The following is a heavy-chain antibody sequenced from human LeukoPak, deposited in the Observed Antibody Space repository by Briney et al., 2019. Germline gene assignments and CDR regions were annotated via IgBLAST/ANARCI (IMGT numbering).Heavy chain of an antibody. CDR2: MSAYNGNT. D-gene: IGHD6-19*01. CDR3: ARDRSIAVAGDFDY. Sequence: GASVKVSCKASGYTFTSYGISWVRQAPGQGLEWMGGMSAYNGNTTYAQKLQGRVTMTTDASTSTAYMELRSLRSDDTAVYYCARDRSIAVAGDFDYWGQGTLVTVSS. J-gene: IGHJ4*02. CDR1: GYTFTSYG. V-gene: IGHV1-18*01.